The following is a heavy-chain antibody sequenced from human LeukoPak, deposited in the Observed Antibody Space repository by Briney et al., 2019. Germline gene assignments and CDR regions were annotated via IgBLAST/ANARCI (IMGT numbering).Heavy chain of an antibody. D-gene: IGHD5-24*01. CDR1: GFTFSIYA. V-gene: IGHV3-7*04. Sequence: GGSLRLSCAASGFTFSIYAMTWVRQAPGKGLEWVANIKQDGSKKSYVDSVKGRFTISRDNAKNSLYLQMNSLRAEDTAIYYCTRVGYIDEGIDYWGQGTLVTVSS. CDR3: TRVGYIDEGIDY. CDR2: IKQDGSKK. J-gene: IGHJ4*02.